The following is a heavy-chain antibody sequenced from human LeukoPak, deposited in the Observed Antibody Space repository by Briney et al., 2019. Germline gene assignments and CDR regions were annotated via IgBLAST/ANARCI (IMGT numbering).Heavy chain of an antibody. CDR2: INHSGST. CDR3: AIPAGDFDY. V-gene: IGHV4-34*01. CDR1: GGSFSGYY. Sequence: SETLSLTCAVYGGSFSGYYWSWIRQPPGKGLEWIGEINHSGSTNYNPSLKSRVTISVDTSKNQFSLKLSSVTAADTAVYYCAIPAGDFDYWGQGTLVTVSS. D-gene: IGHD7-27*01. J-gene: IGHJ4*02.